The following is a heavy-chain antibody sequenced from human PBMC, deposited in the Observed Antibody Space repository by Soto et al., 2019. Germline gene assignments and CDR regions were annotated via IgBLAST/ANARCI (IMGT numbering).Heavy chain of an antibody. J-gene: IGHJ4*02. D-gene: IGHD2-2*01. Sequence: SETLSLTCAVYGGSFSGYYWSWIRQPPGKGLEWIGEINHSGSTNYNPSLKSRVTISVDTSENQFSLKLSSVTAADTAVYYCARGSPIPAATFDYWGQGTLVTVSS. CDR3: ARGSPIPAATFDY. V-gene: IGHV4-34*01. CDR1: GGSFSGYY. CDR2: INHSGST.